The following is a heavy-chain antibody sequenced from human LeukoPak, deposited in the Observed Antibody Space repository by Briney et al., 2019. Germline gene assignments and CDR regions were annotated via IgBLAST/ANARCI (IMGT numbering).Heavy chain of an antibody. CDR3: ARVGYTAMAATDY. CDR1: GYTFTGYY. Sequence: ASVKVSCKASGYTFTGYYMHWVRQAPGQGLEWMGIINPSGGSTSYAQKFQGRVTVTRDMSTSTVYMELSSLRSEDTAVYYCARVGYTAMAATDYWGQGTLVTVSS. CDR2: INPSGGST. D-gene: IGHD5-18*01. V-gene: IGHV1-46*01. J-gene: IGHJ4*02.